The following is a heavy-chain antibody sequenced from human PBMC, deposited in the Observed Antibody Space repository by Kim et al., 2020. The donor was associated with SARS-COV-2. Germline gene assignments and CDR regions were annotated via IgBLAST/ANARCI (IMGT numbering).Heavy chain of an antibody. V-gene: IGHV1-2*06. D-gene: IGHD3-3*01. J-gene: IGHJ5*02. Sequence: ASVKVSCKASGYTFTGYYMHWVRQAPGQGLEWMGRINPNSGGTNYAQKFQGRVTMTRDTSISTAYMELSRLRSDDTAVYYCARAKGSVFGVVIHNWFDPWGQGTLVTVSS. CDR1: GYTFTGYY. CDR3: ARAKGSVFGVVIHNWFDP. CDR2: INPNSGGT.